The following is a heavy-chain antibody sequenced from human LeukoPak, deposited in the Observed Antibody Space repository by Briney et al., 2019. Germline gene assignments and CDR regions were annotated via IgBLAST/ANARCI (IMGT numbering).Heavy chain of an antibody. CDR3: ARGAGIVGSTTPFGY. CDR2: INTDGTT. CDR1: GFTFSNYW. D-gene: IGHD1-26*01. V-gene: IGHV3-74*01. Sequence: GGSLRLSCAASGFTFSNYWMHWVRQTPGKGLVWVSRINTDGTTRYADSVKGRFTISRDNAKNTLYLQMDSLRAEDTAVYYCARGAGIVGSTTPFGYWGPRALVTVSS. J-gene: IGHJ4*02.